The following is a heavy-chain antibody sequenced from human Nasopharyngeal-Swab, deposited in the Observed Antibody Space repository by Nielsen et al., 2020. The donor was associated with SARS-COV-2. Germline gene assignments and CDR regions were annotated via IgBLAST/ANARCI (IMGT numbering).Heavy chain of an antibody. V-gene: IGHV1-46*01. CDR2: INPSGGST. CDR3: ARLLAAAGLYYYYGMDV. CDR1: GYTFTSYY. J-gene: IGHJ6*02. Sequence: ASVQVSCKASGYTFTSYYMHWVRQAPGQGLEWMGIINPSGGSTSYAQKFQGRVTMTRDTSTSTVYMELSSLRSEDTAVYYCARLLAAAGLYYYYGMDVWGQGTTVTVSS. D-gene: IGHD6-13*01.